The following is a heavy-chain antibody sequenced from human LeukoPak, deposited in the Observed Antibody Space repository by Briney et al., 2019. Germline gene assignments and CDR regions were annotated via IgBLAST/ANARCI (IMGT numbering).Heavy chain of an antibody. CDR1: GYTFTGYY. Sequence: ASVKVSCKASGYTFTGYYMHWVRQAPGQGLEWMGRINPNSGGKNYAQKFQGRVTMTRDTSISTAYMELSRLRSDDTAVYYCARVSGYYDSSGPYDYWGQGTLVTVSS. CDR3: ARVSGYYDSSGPYDY. CDR2: INPNSGGK. D-gene: IGHD3-22*01. J-gene: IGHJ4*02. V-gene: IGHV1-2*06.